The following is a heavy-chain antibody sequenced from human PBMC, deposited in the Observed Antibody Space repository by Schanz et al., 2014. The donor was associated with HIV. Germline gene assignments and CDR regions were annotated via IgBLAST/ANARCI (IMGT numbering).Heavy chain of an antibody. CDR3: TTVKGYSSSWTTYYYYGMDV. CDR1: GFTFSRYW. V-gene: IGHV3-15*01. Sequence: VQLVESGGGLVQPGGSLRLSCAASGFTFSRYWMSWVRQAPGKGLEWVGRIKSKTDGGTTDYAAPVKGRFTISRDDSKNTLYLQMNSLKTEDTAVYYCTTVKGYSSSWTTYYYYGMDVWGQGTTVTVSS. D-gene: IGHD6-13*01. J-gene: IGHJ6*02. CDR2: IKSKTDGGTT.